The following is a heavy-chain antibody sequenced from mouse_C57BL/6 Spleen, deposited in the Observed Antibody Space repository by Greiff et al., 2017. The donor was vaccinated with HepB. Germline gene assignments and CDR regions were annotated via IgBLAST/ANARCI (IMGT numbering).Heavy chain of an antibody. J-gene: IGHJ2*01. CDR1: GFTFSDYG. D-gene: IGHD4-1*01. CDR3: ARPNWDYFDY. V-gene: IGHV5-17*01. CDR2: ISSGSSTI. Sequence: EVKVVESWGGLVKPGGSLKLSCAASGFTFSDYGMHWVRQAPEKGLEWVAYISSGSSTIYYADTVKGRFTISRDNAKNTLFLQMTSLRSEDTAMYYCARPNWDYFDYWGQGTTLTVSS.